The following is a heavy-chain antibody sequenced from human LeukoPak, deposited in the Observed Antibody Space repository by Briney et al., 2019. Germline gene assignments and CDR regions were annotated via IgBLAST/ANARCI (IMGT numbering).Heavy chain of an antibody. J-gene: IGHJ4*02. Sequence: PGGSLRLSCAASGFTFSSYAMHWVRQAPGKGLEWVAVISYDGSNKYYADSVKGRFTISRDNSKNTLYLQMNSLRAEDTAVYYCARAGLERVFDYWGQGTLVTVSS. CDR2: ISYDGSNK. CDR1: GFTFSSYA. V-gene: IGHV3-30-3*01. D-gene: IGHD1-1*01. CDR3: ARAGLERVFDY.